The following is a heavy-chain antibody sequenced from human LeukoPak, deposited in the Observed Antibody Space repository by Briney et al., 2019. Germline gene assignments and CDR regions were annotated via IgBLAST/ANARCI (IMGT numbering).Heavy chain of an antibody. V-gene: IGHV3-66*01. D-gene: IGHD5-24*01. CDR2: IYSDGTT. CDR1: GFPVSDNY. J-gene: IGHJ4*02. Sequence: PGGSLRLSCAASGFPVSDNYMSWVRQAPGKGLEWVSIIYSDGTTYYADSVKGRFTISRDNSKNSLYLQMNSLRAEDTAVYYCARAQTLEGYYFDYWGQGTLVTVSS. CDR3: ARAQTLEGYYFDY.